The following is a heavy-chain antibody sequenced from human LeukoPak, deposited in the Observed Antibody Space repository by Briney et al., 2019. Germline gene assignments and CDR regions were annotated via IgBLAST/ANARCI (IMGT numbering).Heavy chain of an antibody. CDR1: GGSISSYY. J-gene: IGHJ4*02. CDR3: ARGGSYYHY. Sequence: NPSETLSLTCTVSGGSISSYYWSWIRQPPGKGLEWIGNIYYSGSTNYNPSLKSRVTISVDTSKNQFSLKLSSVTAADTAVYFCARGGSYYHYWGQGTLVTVSS. D-gene: IGHD1-26*01. V-gene: IGHV4-59*01. CDR2: IYYSGST.